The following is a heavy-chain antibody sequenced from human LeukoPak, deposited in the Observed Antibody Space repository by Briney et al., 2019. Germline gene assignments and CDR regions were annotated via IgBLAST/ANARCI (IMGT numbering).Heavy chain of an antibody. CDR1: GFTFSSYG. D-gene: IGHD6-13*01. CDR2: ISYDVSNK. Sequence: QPGRSLRLSCAASGFTFSSYGVHWVRQAPGKGLEWVAVISYDVSNKYYADSVKGRFTISRDNSKNTLFLQMNSLRAEDTAVYYCAKDKGAAAGTIDYWGQGTLVTVSS. CDR3: AKDKGAAAGTIDY. V-gene: IGHV3-30*18. J-gene: IGHJ4*02.